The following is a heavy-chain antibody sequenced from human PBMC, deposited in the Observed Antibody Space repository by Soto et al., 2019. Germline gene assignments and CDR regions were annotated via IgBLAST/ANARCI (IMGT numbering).Heavy chain of an antibody. CDR3: ARDRAAAAGTWNWLDP. J-gene: IGHJ5*02. V-gene: IGHV3-64*02. D-gene: IGHD6-13*01. CDR2: ISSNGGRT. CDR1: GFTFSSHT. Sequence: GGSLRLSSAASGFTFSSHTMHWVCQAPGKGLEFVSSISSNGGRTFYADSVKGRFTISRDNSKNTLYLQMGGLTTDDMAVYYCARDRAAAAGTWNWLDPWGQGTLVTVSS.